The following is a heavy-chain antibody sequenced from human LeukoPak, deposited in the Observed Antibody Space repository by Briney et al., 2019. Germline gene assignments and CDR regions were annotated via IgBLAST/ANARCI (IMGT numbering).Heavy chain of an antibody. J-gene: IGHJ4*01. V-gene: IGHV1-69*06. D-gene: IGHD6-13*01. CDR3: ALAYSSSWGRFDY. CDR1: GYTFTSYA. Sequence: SVKVSCKASGYTFTSYAISWVRQAPGQGLEWMGGIIPIFGTANYAQKFQGRVTITADKSTSTAYMELSSLRSEDTAVYYCALAYSSSWGRFDYWGQGTLVTVSS. CDR2: IIPIFGTA.